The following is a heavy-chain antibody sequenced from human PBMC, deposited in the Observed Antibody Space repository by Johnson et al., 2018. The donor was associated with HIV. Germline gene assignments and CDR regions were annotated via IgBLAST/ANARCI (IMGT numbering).Heavy chain of an antibody. Sequence: QVQLVESGGGLVKPGGSLRLSCAASGFTFSDYYMNWMRQAPGKGLEWLSYISSSGTAKYYAASLKGRFTISRDNAKNSLYLQMNSLRAEDTAVYYCAREMAWEDAFDIWGQGTMVTVSS. D-gene: IGHD5-24*01. CDR2: ISSSGTAK. CDR1: GFTFSDYY. CDR3: AREMAWEDAFDI. J-gene: IGHJ3*02. V-gene: IGHV3-11*04.